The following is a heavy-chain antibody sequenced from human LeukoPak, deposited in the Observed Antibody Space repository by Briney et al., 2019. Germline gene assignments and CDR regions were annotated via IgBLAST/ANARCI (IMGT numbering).Heavy chain of an antibody. V-gene: IGHV1-18*01. CDR2: ISVYNGNT. CDR3: ARVSGYVLRYFDWLSPRDEYYMDV. CDR1: GYTFANFG. Sequence: GASVKVSCKASGYTFANFGITWVRQAPGQGLEWMGWISVYNGNTNYAQKLQGRVTMTTDTSTSTAYMELRSLRSDDTAVYYCARVSGYVLRYFDWLSPRDEYYMDVWGKGTTVTVSS. J-gene: IGHJ6*03. D-gene: IGHD3-9*01.